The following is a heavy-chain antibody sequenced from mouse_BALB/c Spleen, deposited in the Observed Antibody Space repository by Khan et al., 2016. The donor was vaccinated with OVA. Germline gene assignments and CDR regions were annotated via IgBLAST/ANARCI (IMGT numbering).Heavy chain of an antibody. CDR1: GFNIKDNY. V-gene: IGHV14-3*02. CDR3: ARWPRDY. J-gene: IGHJ2*01. Sequence: VQLKQSGAELVKPGASVTLSCTASGFNIKDNYMHWVKQRPEQGLEWIGRIDPANGNTEYDPKFQGKATITADTSSNTAYLKLSSLTSEDTAFYYCARWPRDYWGQGTTLTVSS. CDR2: IDPANGNT.